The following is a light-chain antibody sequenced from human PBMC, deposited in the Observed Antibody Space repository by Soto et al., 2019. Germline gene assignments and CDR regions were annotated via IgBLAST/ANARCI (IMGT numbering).Light chain of an antibody. CDR3: QQAGT. CDR2: GAS. Sequence: EIVLTQSPGTLSLSPGEIATLSCRASQSVSSSYLAWYQQKPGQAPRLLIYGASSRATGIPDRFSGSGSGTDFTLTISRLEPEDFAVYYCQQAGTFGQGTKVEIK. V-gene: IGKV3-20*01. J-gene: IGKJ1*01. CDR1: QSVSSSY.